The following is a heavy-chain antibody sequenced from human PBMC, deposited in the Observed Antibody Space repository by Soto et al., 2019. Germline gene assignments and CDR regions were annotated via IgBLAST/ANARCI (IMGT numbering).Heavy chain of an antibody. CDR2: IYPGDSDT. CDR3: ARHPLYYGSGSYYMGYYYYMDV. J-gene: IGHJ6*03. Sequence: GESLKISCKGSGNSFTSYWIGWVRQMPGKGLEWMGIIYPGDSDTRYSPSFQGQVTISADKSISTAYLQWSSLKASDTAMYYCARHPLYYGSGSYYMGYYYYMDVWGKGTTVTVSS. V-gene: IGHV5-51*01. CDR1: GNSFTSYW. D-gene: IGHD3-10*01.